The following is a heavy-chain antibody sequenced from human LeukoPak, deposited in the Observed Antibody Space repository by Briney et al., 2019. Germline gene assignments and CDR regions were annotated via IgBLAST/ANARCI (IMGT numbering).Heavy chain of an antibody. CDR1: GFTFSSYE. V-gene: IGHV4-39*07. J-gene: IGHJ3*02. CDR3: AMHDAFDI. Sequence: GSLRLSCAASGFTFSSYEMNWVRQAPGKGLEWIGSIYYSGSTYYNPSLKSRVTISVDTSKNQFSLKLSSVTAADTAVYYCAMHDAFDIWGQGTMVTVSS. CDR2: IYYSGST.